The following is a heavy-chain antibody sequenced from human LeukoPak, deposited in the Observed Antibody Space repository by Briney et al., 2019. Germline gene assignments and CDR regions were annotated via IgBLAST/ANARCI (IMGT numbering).Heavy chain of an antibody. J-gene: IGHJ4*02. CDR1: GSMYNYY. CDR2: IHYNGIT. CDR3: ARHISSGGTYAHLAY. Sequence: SETLSLTCTVSGSMYNYYWSWIRQPPGKGLEWIGYIHYNGITNYNPSLKSRVTTSLDTSKNQVSLKLNSVTAAYTAVYYCARHISSGGTYAHLAYWGQEPLVTVSS. D-gene: IGHD3-10*01. V-gene: IGHV4-59*08.